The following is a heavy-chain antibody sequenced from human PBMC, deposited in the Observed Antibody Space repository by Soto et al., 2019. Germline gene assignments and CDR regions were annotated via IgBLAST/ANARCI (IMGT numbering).Heavy chain of an antibody. CDR3: ARCPVNVVGGIFSLHWFDP. V-gene: IGHV1-18*01. D-gene: IGHD6-19*01. CDR1: GYTFTRYG. CDR2: ISAYIGNT. J-gene: IGHJ5*02. Sequence: ASVNVSRKPSGYTFTRYGIRWVRHAPPQGLEWMGWISAYIGNTNVAQKVQGRVTMTTDTSTSTSYMDLRSLRSDDTAVYYCARCPVNVVGGIFSLHWFDPWGQGTLVTVSS.